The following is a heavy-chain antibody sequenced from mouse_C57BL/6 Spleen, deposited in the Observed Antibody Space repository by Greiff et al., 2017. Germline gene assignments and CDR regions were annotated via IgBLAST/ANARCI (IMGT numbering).Heavy chain of an antibody. D-gene: IGHD1-1*01. CDR2: IDPETGGT. V-gene: IGHV1-15*01. CDR1: GYTFTDYE. CDR3: TRYSYYGSSYYFDY. Sequence: QVQLKESGAELVRPGASVTLSCKASGYTFTDYEMHWVKQTPVHGLEWIGAIDPETGGTAYNQKFKGKAILTADKSSSTAYMELRSLTSEDSAVYYCTRYSYYGSSYYFDYWGQGTTLTVSS. J-gene: IGHJ2*01.